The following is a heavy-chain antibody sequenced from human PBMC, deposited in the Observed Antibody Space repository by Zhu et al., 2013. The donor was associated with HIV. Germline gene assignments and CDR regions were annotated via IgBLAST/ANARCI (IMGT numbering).Heavy chain of an antibody. D-gene: IGHD3-3*01. J-gene: IGHJ3*01. V-gene: IGHV1-18*01. Sequence: QVQLVQSGGELKKPGASVKVSCKASGYSFSTYGITWVRQVPGQGLEWMGWISAHTGNTEYTQYLQDRVTMTTDASTSTAYLELRSLRSDDTAVYYCASSVRKAILELTASFDLWGQGTMITVSS. CDR1: GYSFSTYG. CDR2: ISAHTGNT. CDR3: ASSVRKAILELTASFDL.